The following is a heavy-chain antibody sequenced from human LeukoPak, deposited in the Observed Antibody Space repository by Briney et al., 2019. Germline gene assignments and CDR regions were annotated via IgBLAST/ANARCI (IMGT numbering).Heavy chain of an antibody. Sequence: MASETLSLTCTISGYSISSGYYWGWIRQPPGKGLEWIGSIYHSGSTYYNPSLKSRVTISVDTSKNQFSLKLSSVTAADTAVYYCARVAYTIFGVVIDYFDYWGQGTLVTVSS. V-gene: IGHV4-38-2*02. CDR2: IYHSGST. CDR1: GYSISSGYY. CDR3: ARVAYTIFGVVIDYFDY. D-gene: IGHD3-3*01. J-gene: IGHJ4*02.